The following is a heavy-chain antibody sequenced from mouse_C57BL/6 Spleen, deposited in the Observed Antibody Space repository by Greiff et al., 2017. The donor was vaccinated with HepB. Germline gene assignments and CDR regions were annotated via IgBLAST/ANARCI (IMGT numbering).Heavy chain of an antibody. CDR1: GFTFSDFY. J-gene: IGHJ1*03. CDR2: SRNKANDYTT. D-gene: IGHD1-1*01. CDR3: ARAHYYGSSFYWYFDV. V-gene: IGHV7-1*01. Sequence: EVKLVESGGGLVQSGRSLRLSCATSGFTFSDFYMEWVRQAPGKGLEWIAASRNKANDYTTEFSASVKGRFIVSRDTSQSILYLQMNALRAEDTAIYYCARAHYYGSSFYWYFDVWGTGTTVTVSS.